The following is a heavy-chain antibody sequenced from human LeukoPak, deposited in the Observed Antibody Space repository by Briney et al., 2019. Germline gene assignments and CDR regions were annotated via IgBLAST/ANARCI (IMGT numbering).Heavy chain of an antibody. V-gene: IGHV4-34*01. CDR3: ARGVAAAGTIVAFDI. D-gene: IGHD6-13*01. J-gene: IGHJ3*02. CDR2: INHSGST. CDR1: GGSFSGYY. Sequence: PSETLSLTCAVYGGSFSGYYWSWIRQPPGKGLEWIGEINHSGSTNYNPSLKSRVTISVDTSKNQFSLKLSSVTAADTAVYYCARGVAAAGTIVAFDIWGQGIMVTVSS.